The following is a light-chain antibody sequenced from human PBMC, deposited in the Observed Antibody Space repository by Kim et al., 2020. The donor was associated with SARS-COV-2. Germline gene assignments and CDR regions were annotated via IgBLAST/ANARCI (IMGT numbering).Light chain of an antibody. V-gene: IGLV2-8*01. CDR2: EVN. Sequence: QSALTQPPSASGSPGQSVTISCTGTSSDVGGYNYVSWYQQPPGKAPKLMIYEVNKRPSGVPDRFSGSRSGNTASLTVSGLQAEDEADYYCSSYVRSNNYVFGTGTKVTVL. CDR3: SSYVRSNNYV. J-gene: IGLJ1*01. CDR1: SSDVGGYNY.